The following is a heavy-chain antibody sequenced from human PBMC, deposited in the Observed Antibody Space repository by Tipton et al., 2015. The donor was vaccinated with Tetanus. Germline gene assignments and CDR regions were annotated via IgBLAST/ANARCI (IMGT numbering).Heavy chain of an antibody. J-gene: IGHJ4*02. CDR1: GFTFSSYA. Sequence: SLRLSCAASGFTFSSYAMSWVRQAPGKGLEWVSAISGSGGSTYYADSVKGRFTISRDNSKNTLYLQMNSLRAEDTAVYYCAKDRSGELFLDYWGQGTLVTVSS. D-gene: IGHD3-10*01. CDR3: AKDRSGELFLDY. CDR2: ISGSGGST. V-gene: IGHV3-23*01.